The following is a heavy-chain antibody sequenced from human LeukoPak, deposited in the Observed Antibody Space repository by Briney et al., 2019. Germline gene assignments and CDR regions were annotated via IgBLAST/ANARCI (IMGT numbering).Heavy chain of an antibody. CDR1: GYTFTGYY. V-gene: IGHV1-2*02. J-gene: IGHJ6*02. Sequence: GASVTVSCKASGYTFTGYYMHWVRQAPGQGHEWMGWINPNSGGTNYAQKFQGRVTITRDTSISTAYMELSRLRSDDTAVYYCARFGELLSLNYYYYGVDVWSQGSTVTVSS. CDR2: INPNSGGT. CDR3: ARFGELLSLNYYYYGVDV. D-gene: IGHD3-10*01.